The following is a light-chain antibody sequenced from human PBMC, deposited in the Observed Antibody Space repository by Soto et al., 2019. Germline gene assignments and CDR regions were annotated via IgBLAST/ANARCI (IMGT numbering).Light chain of an antibody. Sequence: QSVLTQPPSVSGAPGQRVTISCTGSSSNIGAGYDVHWYQQLPGTAPKLLIYGNNNRPSGVPDRFSGSKSGTSAFLVVTGLQAEDEADYYCQSYATGLSVLYVFGTGTKLTVL. J-gene: IGLJ1*01. V-gene: IGLV1-40*01. CDR2: GNN. CDR3: QSYATGLSVLYV. CDR1: SSNIGAGYD.